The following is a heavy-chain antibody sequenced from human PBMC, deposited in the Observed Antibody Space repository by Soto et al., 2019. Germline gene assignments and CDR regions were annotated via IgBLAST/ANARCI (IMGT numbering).Heavy chain of an antibody. Sequence: QVQLVQSGAEVKKPGSSVKVSCKASGGTFSSYVISWVRQAPGQGLEWMGGVIPSFGTANYAENFQGRVTITADESTSTAYMELSSLRSEDTAIYYCARDGIGDYDLWSGPYGLGVWGQGTTVTVSS. CDR1: GGTFSSYV. D-gene: IGHD3-3*01. V-gene: IGHV1-69*01. CDR3: ARDGIGDYDLWSGPYGLGV. CDR2: VIPSFGTA. J-gene: IGHJ6*02.